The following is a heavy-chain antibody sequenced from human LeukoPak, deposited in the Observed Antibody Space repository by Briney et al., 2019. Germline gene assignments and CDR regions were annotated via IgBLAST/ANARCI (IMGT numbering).Heavy chain of an antibody. J-gene: IGHJ4*02. V-gene: IGHV3-20*01. CDR1: GFTFDDYG. D-gene: IGHD7-27*01. CDR2: INWNGGST. Sequence: GGSLRLSCAASGFTFDDYGMSLVRQAPGKGLEWVSGINWNGGSTGYADSVKGRFTISRDNAKNSLYLQMNSLRAEDTALYHCARVSGTHWGSLYYFDFWGQGTLVTVSS. CDR3: ARVSGTHWGSLYYFDF.